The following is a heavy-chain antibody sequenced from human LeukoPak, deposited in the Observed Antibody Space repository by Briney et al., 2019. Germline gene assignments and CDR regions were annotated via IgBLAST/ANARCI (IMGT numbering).Heavy chain of an antibody. CDR1: GGTFSSYA. V-gene: IGHV1-69*05. D-gene: IGHD1-26*01. CDR3: ARDKWEPRYAFDI. J-gene: IGHJ3*02. CDR2: IIPIFGTA. Sequence: SVKVSCRASGGTFSSYAISWVRQAPGQGLEWMGGIIPIFGTANYAQKFQGRVTMTRDTSISTAYMELSRLRSDDTAVYYCARDKWEPRYAFDIWGQGTMVTVSS.